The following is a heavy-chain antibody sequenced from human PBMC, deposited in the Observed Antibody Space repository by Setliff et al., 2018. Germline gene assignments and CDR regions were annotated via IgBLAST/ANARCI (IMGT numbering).Heavy chain of an antibody. D-gene: IGHD1-26*01. V-gene: IGHV4-61*09. CDR2: IYTSGST. CDR3: ARRNSGSYYVGDY. CDR1: GGSISSGSYY. J-gene: IGHJ4*02. Sequence: ASETLSLTCTVSGGSISSGSYYWSWIRQPAGKGLEWIGHIYTSGSTNYNPSLKSRVTISVDTSKNQFSLKLSSVTAADTAVYYCARRNSGSYYVGDYWGQGTLVTVSS.